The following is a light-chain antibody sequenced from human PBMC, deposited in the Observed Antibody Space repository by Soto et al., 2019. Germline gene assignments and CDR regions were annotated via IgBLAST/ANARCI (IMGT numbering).Light chain of an antibody. CDR3: QQYGGSPRVS. CDR1: QTVSDNY. Sequence: EIVLTQSPGALSLSPGERATLSCRASQTVSDNYLAWYQQKPGQAPRLLIYGASTRATGIPARFSGSGSGTDFTLPISRLEPEDFAVYYCQQYGGSPRVSFGGGTKVEIK. J-gene: IGKJ4*01. V-gene: IGKV3-20*01. CDR2: GAS.